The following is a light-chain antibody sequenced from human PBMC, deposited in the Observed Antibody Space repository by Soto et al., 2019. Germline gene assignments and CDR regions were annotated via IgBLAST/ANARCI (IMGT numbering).Light chain of an antibody. CDR3: HHYGTSPT. J-gene: IGKJ5*01. Sequence: EIVLTQSPGTLSLSAGERATLSCRASQSVSSSNLAWYQQKRVQAPRLLIYGVSSRATDIPGRFSGSGSGTDFTLTISRLEPADFAVYFCHHYGTSPTFGQGTRLEI. V-gene: IGKV3-20*01. CDR2: GVS. CDR1: QSVSSSN.